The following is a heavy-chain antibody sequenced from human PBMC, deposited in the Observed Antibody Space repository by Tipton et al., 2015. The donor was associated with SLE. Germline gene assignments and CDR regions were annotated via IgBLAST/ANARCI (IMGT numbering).Heavy chain of an antibody. Sequence: TLSLTCTVSGGSIGSSSYYWGWIRQHPGKGLEWIGYIYYSGSTNYNPSLKSRVTISVDTSKNQFSLKLSSVTAADTAVYYCARQPIAAAGTSNYFDYWGQGTLVTVSS. CDR3: ARQPIAAAGTSNYFDY. J-gene: IGHJ4*02. D-gene: IGHD6-13*01. V-gene: IGHV4-61*05. CDR2: IYYSGST. CDR1: GGSIGSSSYY.